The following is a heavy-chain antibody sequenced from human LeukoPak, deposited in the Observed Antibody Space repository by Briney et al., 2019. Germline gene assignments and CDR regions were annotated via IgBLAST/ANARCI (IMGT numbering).Heavy chain of an antibody. CDR1: GGSFSGYY. CDR3: ARRSRDYDILTGYFRH. Sequence: SETLSLTCAVYGGSFSGYYWSWIRQPPGQGLEWIGEINHSGSPNYNPSLRSGVTISVNTSTNQFSLKLSSVTAGDTAVYYCARRSRDYDILTGYFRHWGQGTLVTV. D-gene: IGHD3-9*01. V-gene: IGHV4-34*01. J-gene: IGHJ4*02. CDR2: INHSGSP.